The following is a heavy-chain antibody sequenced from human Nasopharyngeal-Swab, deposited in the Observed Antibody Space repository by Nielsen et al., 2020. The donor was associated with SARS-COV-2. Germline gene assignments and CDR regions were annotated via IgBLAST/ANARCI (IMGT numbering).Heavy chain of an antibody. Sequence: SGAASGFTFSSYAMHWVRQAPGKGLEWVAVISYDGSNKYYADSVKGRFTISRDNSKNTLYLQMNSLRAEDTAVYYCARDWAHYYGSGALLLWWFDPWGQGTLVTVSS. CDR3: ARDWAHYYGSGALLLWWFDP. CDR1: GFTFSSYA. V-gene: IGHV3-30-3*01. J-gene: IGHJ5*02. D-gene: IGHD3-10*01. CDR2: ISYDGSNK.